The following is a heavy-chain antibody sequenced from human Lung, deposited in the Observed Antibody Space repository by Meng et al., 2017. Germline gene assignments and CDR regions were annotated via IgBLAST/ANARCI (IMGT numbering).Heavy chain of an antibody. CDR3: ARGPTTMAHDFDY. V-gene: IGHV4-34*01. J-gene: IGHJ4*02. Sequence: VQLQEWGAGLLKPSETLSLTCGVSGGSFSDYYWSWSRQPPGKGLEWIGEINHSGSTNYNPSLESRATISVDTSQNNLSLKLSSVTAADSAVYYCARGPTTMAHDFDYWGQGTLVTVSS. CDR2: INHSGST. CDR1: GGSFSDYY. D-gene: IGHD4-11*01.